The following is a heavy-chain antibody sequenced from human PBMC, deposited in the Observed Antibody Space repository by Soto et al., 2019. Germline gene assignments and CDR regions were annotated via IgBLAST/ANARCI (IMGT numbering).Heavy chain of an antibody. J-gene: IGHJ3*02. CDR2: LSGGSVTT. CDR3: AKPRNGYNWGAFDI. Sequence: PGGSLRLSCAAPGSTFSYYTFHWVRQAPGKGLEWVSGLSGGSVTTYYADSVKGRFTISRDNSKNTLFLQMNSLRVEDTALYFCAKPRNGYNWGAFDIWGRGTLVTVSS. CDR1: GSTFSYYT. D-gene: IGHD5-12*01. V-gene: IGHV3-23*01.